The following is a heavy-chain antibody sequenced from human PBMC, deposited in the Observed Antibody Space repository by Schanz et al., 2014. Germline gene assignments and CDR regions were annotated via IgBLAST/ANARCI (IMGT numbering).Heavy chain of an antibody. V-gene: IGHV3-23*04. CDR3: VRDELLWFGEVSPLDY. J-gene: IGHJ4*02. CDR2: ISGSGAST. Sequence: VRLVESGGGVVQPGRSLRLSCAASGFTLSSYGMHWVRQAPGKGLEWVSGISGSGASTYYADSVKGRFTISRDNSNKTVDLQMISLRGENTAVYYCVRDELLWFGEVSPLDYWGQGALVTVSS. CDR1: GFTLSSYG. D-gene: IGHD3-10*01.